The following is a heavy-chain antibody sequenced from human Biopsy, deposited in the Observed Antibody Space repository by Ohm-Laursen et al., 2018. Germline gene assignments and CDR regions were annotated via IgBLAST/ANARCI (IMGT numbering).Heavy chain of an antibody. V-gene: IGHV4-4*09. D-gene: IGHD2-15*01. J-gene: IGHJ6*02. CDR3: ARMDCSGGSCHYYSYGMDV. CDR1: GVSITACY. Sequence: SETLSLTCTVSGVSITACYWSWIRQPPGKGLECIGNIHHSGSTNYNPSLKSRLTISVDTSKDQFSLKLGSVTAADTAVYYCARMDCSGGSCHYYSYGMDVWGQGTTVTVSS. CDR2: IHHSGST.